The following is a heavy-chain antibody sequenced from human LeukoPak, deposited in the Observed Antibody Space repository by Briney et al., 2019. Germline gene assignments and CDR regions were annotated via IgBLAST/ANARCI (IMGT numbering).Heavy chain of an antibody. D-gene: IGHD4-23*01. CDR2: INMDGRTT. Sequence: GGSLRLSCAASGFSFSSFWMHWVRQAPEKGLMWVARINMDGRTTNYADSVKGRFTISRDNAKNSLYLQMNSLRAEDTAVYYCARAQQYYGGNSGAFDIWGQGTMVTVSS. V-gene: IGHV3-74*01. J-gene: IGHJ3*02. CDR1: GFSFSSFW. CDR3: ARAQQYYGGNSGAFDI.